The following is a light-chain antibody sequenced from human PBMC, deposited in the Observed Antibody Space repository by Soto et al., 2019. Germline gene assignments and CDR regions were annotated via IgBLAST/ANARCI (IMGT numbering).Light chain of an antibody. V-gene: IGLV2-8*01. CDR2: DVT. CDR3: CSFGGTNNYV. J-gene: IGLJ1*01. CDR1: SSDVGFYNY. Sequence: QSALTQPPSASGSPGQSVTISCTGTSSDVGFYNYVSWYQQHPGKAPKLLIYDVTKRPSGVPDRFSGSRSGNTASLTVSRHPAEDEADYCCCSFGGTNNYVFGTGTKVTVL.